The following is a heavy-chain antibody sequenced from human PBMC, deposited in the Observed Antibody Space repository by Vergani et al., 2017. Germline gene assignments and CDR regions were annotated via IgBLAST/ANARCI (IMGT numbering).Heavy chain of an antibody. V-gene: IGHV4-31*03. CDR1: GGSISSGGYY. J-gene: IGHJ4*02. CDR3: AGRSGIVYDIFSGTQYFFDF. Sequence: QVQLQESGPGLVKPSQTLSLTCTVSGGSISSGGYYWSWIRQHPGKGLEWIGYIYYSGSTYYNPSLKSRVTISVDTSNNHFSLRLNSLTAADTAVYYCAGRSGIVYDIFSGTQYFFDFWGQGTLVTVSS. CDR2: IYYSGST. D-gene: IGHD3-9*01.